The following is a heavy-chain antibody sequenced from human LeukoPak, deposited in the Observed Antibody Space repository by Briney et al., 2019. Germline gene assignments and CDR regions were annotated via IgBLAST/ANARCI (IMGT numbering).Heavy chain of an antibody. CDR1: GFTFSSYA. Sequence: GGSLRLSCAAPGFTFSSYAMHSVRQAPGKGLEWVAVISYDGSNKYYADSVKGRFTISRDNSKNTLYLQMNSLRAEDTAVYYCAGVNTWELQGYFDYWGQGTLVTVSS. V-gene: IGHV3-30-3*01. D-gene: IGHD1-26*01. CDR2: ISYDGSNK. CDR3: AGVNTWELQGYFDY. J-gene: IGHJ4*02.